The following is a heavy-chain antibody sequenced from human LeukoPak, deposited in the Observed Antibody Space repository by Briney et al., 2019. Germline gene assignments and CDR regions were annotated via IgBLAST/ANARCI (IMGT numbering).Heavy chain of an antibody. D-gene: IGHD3-3*01. CDR3: ARESGYWNFDY. Sequence: SETLSLTCTVSGASISSSLWSWIRQPPGKGLEWIGYIYYSGSTDYNPSLKSRVTISVDTSKNQFSLKLSSVTAADTAVYYCARESGYWNFDYWGQGTLVTVSS. CDR1: GASISSSL. V-gene: IGHV4-59*01. J-gene: IGHJ4*02. CDR2: IYYSGST.